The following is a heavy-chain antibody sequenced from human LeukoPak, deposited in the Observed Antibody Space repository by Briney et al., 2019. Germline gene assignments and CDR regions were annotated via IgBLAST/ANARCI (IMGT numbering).Heavy chain of an antibody. J-gene: IGHJ4*02. Sequence: SETLSLTCTVSGGSISSSSYYWGWIRQPPGKGLEWIGSIYYSGSTYYNPSLKSRVTISVDTSKNQFSLKLSSVTAADTAVYYCARDVRQNYYDSSGIDYWGQGTLVTVSS. CDR2: IYYSGST. V-gene: IGHV4-39*07. CDR1: GGSISSSSYY. CDR3: ARDVRQNYYDSSGIDY. D-gene: IGHD3-22*01.